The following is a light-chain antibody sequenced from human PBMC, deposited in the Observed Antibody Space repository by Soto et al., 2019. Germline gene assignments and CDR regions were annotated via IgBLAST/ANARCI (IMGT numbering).Light chain of an antibody. CDR3: QQYGSSRT. V-gene: IGKV3-20*01. CDR2: SIS. Sequence: EIVLTQSPGTLSLSPGERATLSCRASQSVSSYLAWYQQKPGQAPRLLIYSISSRATGIPDRFSGSGSGTDFTLTISRLEPEDFAVYYCQQYGSSRTFGQGTKVDIK. J-gene: IGKJ1*01. CDR1: QSVSSY.